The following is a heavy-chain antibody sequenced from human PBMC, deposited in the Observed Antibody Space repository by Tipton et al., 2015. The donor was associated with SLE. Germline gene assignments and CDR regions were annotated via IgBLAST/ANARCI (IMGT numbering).Heavy chain of an antibody. Sequence: TLSLTCAVSGYSISSGYYWGWIRQPPGKGLEWIGVINHSGSTNYNPALKSRGTISVDTSKNQFSLKLSSVTAADPAVYYCARARFRSSPYYWGQGTLVTVSS. J-gene: IGHJ4*02. V-gene: IGHV4-38-2*01. CDR1: GYSISSGYY. D-gene: IGHD2-15*01. CDR2: INHSGST. CDR3: ARARFRSSPYY.